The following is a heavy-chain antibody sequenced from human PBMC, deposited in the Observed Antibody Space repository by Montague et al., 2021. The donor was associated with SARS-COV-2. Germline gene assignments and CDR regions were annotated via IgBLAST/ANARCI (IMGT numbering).Heavy chain of an antibody. CDR3: ARGREYSSSAGFDY. CDR2: IYYSGST. CDR1: GGPISSYY. V-gene: IGHV4-59*01. D-gene: IGHD6-6*01. Sequence: SETLSLTCTVSGGPISSYYWSWIRQPPGKGLEWIGYIYYSGSTNYNPSLKSRVTISVDTSKNQFSLKLSSVTAADTAVYHCARGREYSSSAGFDYWGQGTLVTVSS. J-gene: IGHJ4*02.